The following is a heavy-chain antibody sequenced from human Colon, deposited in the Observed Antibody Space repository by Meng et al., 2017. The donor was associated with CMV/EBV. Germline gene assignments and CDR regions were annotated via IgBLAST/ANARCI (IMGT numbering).Heavy chain of an antibody. CDR3: AKDTDSSGWYVLFDL. CDR1: GFTFDDYA. V-gene: IGHV3-9*01. D-gene: IGHD6-19*01. Sequence: SLKISCAASGFTFDDYAMHWVRQAPGKGLEWVSSITWNSGRTGYVDSVEGRFTISRDNAKNSLYLQMNGLRAEDTALYYCAKDTDSSGWYVLFDLWGQGTLVTVSS. CDR2: ITWNSGRT. J-gene: IGHJ4*02.